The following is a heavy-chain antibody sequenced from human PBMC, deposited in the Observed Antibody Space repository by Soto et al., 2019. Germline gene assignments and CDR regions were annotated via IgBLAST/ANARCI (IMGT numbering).Heavy chain of an antibody. CDR1: GDSIRAYS. CDR3: AREGNLGRWLQPLDF. Sequence: ASETLSLTRTVSGDSIRAYSRGWVRQPPGKGLEWIGNIHYNGNTKYNPSLKSRVSMSVDTSKNQFSLRLISVTAADTAKYFCAREGNLGRWLQPLDFWGQGTLVTVSS. J-gene: IGHJ4*02. D-gene: IGHD5-12*01. CDR2: IHYNGNT. V-gene: IGHV4-59*01.